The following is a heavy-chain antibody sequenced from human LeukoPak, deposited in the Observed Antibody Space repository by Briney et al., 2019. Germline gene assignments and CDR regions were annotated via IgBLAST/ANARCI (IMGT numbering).Heavy chain of an antibody. J-gene: IGHJ5*02. CDR1: GFTFSSYG. CDR2: ISDSGSST. D-gene: IGHD4-17*01. CDR3: ARDKGEYGDYYWFDP. Sequence: GGSLRLSCAASGFTFSSYGMIWVRQAPGKGLEWVSAISDSGSSTYYVDSVKGRFTISRDNSKNTLYLQMNSLRAEDTAVYYCARDKGEYGDYYWFDPWGQGTLVTVSS. V-gene: IGHV3-23*01.